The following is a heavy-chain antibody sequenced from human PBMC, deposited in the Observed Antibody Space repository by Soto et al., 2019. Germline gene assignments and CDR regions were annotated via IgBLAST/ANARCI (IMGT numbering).Heavy chain of an antibody. CDR1: GYTFTTYG. D-gene: IGHD3-16*01. CDR3: AREGEMPYYYYGLDV. V-gene: IGHV1-18*01. J-gene: IGHJ6*02. Sequence: APSVKVSCKASGYTFTTYGISWVRQAPGQGLEWMGWISGYNGHTKYAQKFQGGVTMTTDTSTSTVYMDLRSLRSDDTAVYYCAREGEMPYYYYGLDVWGQGTTVTVSS. CDR2: ISGYNGHT.